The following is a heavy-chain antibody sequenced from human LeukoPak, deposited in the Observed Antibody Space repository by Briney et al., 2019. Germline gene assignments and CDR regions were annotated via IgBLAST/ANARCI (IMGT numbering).Heavy chain of an antibody. CDR1: GFTFSAYE. Sequence: GGSLRLSCAASGFTFSAYEMNWVRQAPGKGLEWVSAISGSGGTTYYADSVKGRFTISRDNSKNTLHLQMNSLRAEDTAAYYCAKFAQRYCSGGSCHPFDYWGQGTLVTVSS. J-gene: IGHJ4*02. V-gene: IGHV3-23*01. D-gene: IGHD2-15*01. CDR2: ISGSGGTT. CDR3: AKFAQRYCSGGSCHPFDY.